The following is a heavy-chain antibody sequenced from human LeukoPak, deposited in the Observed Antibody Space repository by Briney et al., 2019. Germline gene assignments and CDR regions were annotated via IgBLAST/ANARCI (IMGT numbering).Heavy chain of an antibody. J-gene: IGHJ4*02. V-gene: IGHV3-53*01. CDR1: GFTVSSNY. Sequence: WGSLRLSCAASGFTVSSNYMNWVRQAPGKGLEWVSVIYSGGSTYYADSVKGRFTTSRDNSKNTLYLQMNSLRAEDTAVYYCVGWRHYWGQGTLVTVSS. CDR2: IYSGGST. CDR3: VGWRHY.